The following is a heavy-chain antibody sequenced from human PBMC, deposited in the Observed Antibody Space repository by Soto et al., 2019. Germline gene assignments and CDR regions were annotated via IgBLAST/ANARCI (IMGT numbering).Heavy chain of an antibody. V-gene: IGHV1-3*01. J-gene: IGHJ5*02. D-gene: IGHD3-3*01. CDR1: GYTFTSYA. CDR3: ARGGQRITIFGVVIKGWFDR. CDR2: INAGNGNT. Sequence: QVPLVQSGAEVKKPGASVKVSCKASGYTFTSYAMHWVRQAPGQRLEWMGWINAGNGNTKYSQKLQGRVTITRDTTASKAYMELSSLRSEDTAVYYCARGGQRITIFGVVIKGWFDRWGQGTLVTVSS.